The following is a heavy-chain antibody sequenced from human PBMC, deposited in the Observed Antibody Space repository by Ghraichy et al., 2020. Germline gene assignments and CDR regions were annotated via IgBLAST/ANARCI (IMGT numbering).Heavy chain of an antibody. CDR3: ARDVRWFDY. CDR1: GFTFSDYW. Sequence: GESLNISCVASGFTFSDYWMTWVRQAPGKGLEWVGDIKQDGSEIKYVDSVRGRFTISRDNARNSVYLQMNSLRADDTGVYYCARDVRWFDYWGQGTLVGVSP. D-gene: IGHD3-10*02. V-gene: IGHV3-7*01. J-gene: IGHJ4*02. CDR2: IKQDGSEI.